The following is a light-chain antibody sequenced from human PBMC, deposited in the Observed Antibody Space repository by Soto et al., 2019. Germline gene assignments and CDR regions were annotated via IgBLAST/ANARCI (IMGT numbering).Light chain of an antibody. CDR1: QGISNY. Sequence: DIQMTQSPSAMSASVGDRRAITCRASQGISNYLAWFQQKPGKVPKRLIYGASSLQSGVPSRFSGTGSGTEFTLTISSLQPEDFATYYCLQHNSYPPTFGQGTRRRL. CDR2: GAS. V-gene: IGKV1-17*03. J-gene: IGKJ5*01. CDR3: LQHNSYPPT.